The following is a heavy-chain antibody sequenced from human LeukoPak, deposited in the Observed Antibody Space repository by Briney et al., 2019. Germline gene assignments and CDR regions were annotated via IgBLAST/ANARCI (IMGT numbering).Heavy chain of an antibody. D-gene: IGHD6-19*01. CDR2: IIPIFGTA. J-gene: IGHJ5*02. CDR1: GGTFSSYA. V-gene: IGHV1-69*01. Sequence: SVKVSCKASGGTFSSYAISWVRQAPGQGLEWMGGIIPIFGTANYAQKFQGRVTITADESTSTAYMELSSLRSEDTTVYYCASLFMGRSGGWYDGTNWFDPWGQGTLVTVSS. CDR3: ASLFMGRSGGWYDGTNWFDP.